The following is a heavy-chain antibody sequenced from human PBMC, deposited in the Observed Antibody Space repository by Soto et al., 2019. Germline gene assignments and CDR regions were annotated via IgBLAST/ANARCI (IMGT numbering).Heavy chain of an antibody. CDR2: IIPIIGTP. J-gene: IGHJ4*02. CDR3: ARDLEFRDGNISHLDY. V-gene: IGHV1-69*13. Sequence: SVKVSCKASGGTFRNRVLNWVRQAPGQGLEWMGGIIPIIGTPNYAQKFQGRVTITADASTNTVYLDVSSLRSQDTAVYYCARDLEFRDGNISHLDYWGQGTLVTVSS. CDR1: GGTFRNRV. D-gene: IGHD3-10*01.